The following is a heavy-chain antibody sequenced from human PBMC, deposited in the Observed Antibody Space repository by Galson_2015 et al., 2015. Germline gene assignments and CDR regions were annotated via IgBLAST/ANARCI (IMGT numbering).Heavy chain of an antibody. D-gene: IGHD5-12*01. V-gene: IGHV1-46*01. CDR1: GYTFSDDY. J-gene: IGHJ1*01. CDR2: INVNGGDT. Sequence: SVKVSCKASGYTFSDDYMHWVRRAPGQGLEWMGIINVNGGDTNYTQRFQGRVTMTRDTSTNTVYMELNSLTSEDTAVYYCTKAVDQDFQNWGQGTLVTVSS. CDR3: TKAVDQDFQN.